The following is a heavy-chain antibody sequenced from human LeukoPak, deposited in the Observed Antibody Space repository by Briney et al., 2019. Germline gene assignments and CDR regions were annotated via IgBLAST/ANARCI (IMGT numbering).Heavy chain of an antibody. J-gene: IGHJ4*02. CDR1: GFTLSNYA. CDR2: INGSDDKT. CDR3: AKPARTDYADY. D-gene: IGHD1-14*01. Sequence: HAGGSLRLSCAASGFTLSNYAMNWVRQAPGKGLEWVSSINGSDDKTYYADSVKGRFTISRDNAKNTLYLQMNSLRAEDTAVYYCAKPARTDYADYWGQGTLVTVSS. V-gene: IGHV3-23*01.